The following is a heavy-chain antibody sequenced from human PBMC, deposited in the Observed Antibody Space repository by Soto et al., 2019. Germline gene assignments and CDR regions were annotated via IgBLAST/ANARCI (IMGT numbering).Heavy chain of an antibody. J-gene: IGHJ4*01. CDR2: TYYRSKWYY. V-gene: IGHV6-1*01. Sequence: SQTLSLTCAITGDSVSSNSAGWSWVRQSPSRGLEWLGRTYYRSKWYYEYAVSVRGRITINPDTSKNQYSLQLNSVTPEDTAVYFCARGEQYSGRIFDYWGQGTLVTV. CDR3: ARGEQYSGRIFDY. D-gene: IGHD1-26*01. CDR1: GDSVSSNSAG.